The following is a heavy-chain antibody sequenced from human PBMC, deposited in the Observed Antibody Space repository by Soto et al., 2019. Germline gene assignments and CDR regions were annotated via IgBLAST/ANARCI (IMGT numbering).Heavy chain of an antibody. CDR1: GYTFTSYA. V-gene: IGHV1-69*13. D-gene: IGHD3-3*01. CDR2: IIPIFGTA. J-gene: IGHJ4*02. CDR3: ARGAHYDFWSGYHHFDY. Sequence: ASVKVSCKASGYTFTSYAISWVRQAPGQGLEWMGGIIPIFGTANYAQKFQGRVTITADESTSTAYMELSSLRSEDTAVYYCARGAHYDFWSGYHHFDYWGQGTLVTVSS.